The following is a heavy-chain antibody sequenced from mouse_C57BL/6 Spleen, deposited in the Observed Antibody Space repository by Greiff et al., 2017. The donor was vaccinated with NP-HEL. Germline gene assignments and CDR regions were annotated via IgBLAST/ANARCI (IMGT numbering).Heavy chain of an antibody. V-gene: IGHV1-80*01. Sequence: QVQLQQSGAELVKPGASVKISCKASGYAFSSYWMNWVKQRPGKGLEWIGQIYPGDGDTNYNGKFKGKATLTADKSSSTAYMQLSSLTSEDSAVYFCARFYYGNFYAMDYWGQGTSVTVSS. D-gene: IGHD2-1*01. CDR3: ARFYYGNFYAMDY. CDR2: IYPGDGDT. J-gene: IGHJ4*01. CDR1: GYAFSSYW.